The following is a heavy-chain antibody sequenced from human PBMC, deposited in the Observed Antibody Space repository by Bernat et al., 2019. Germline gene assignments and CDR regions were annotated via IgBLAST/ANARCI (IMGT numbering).Heavy chain of an antibody. V-gene: IGHV1-69*02. D-gene: IGHD1-26*01. CDR1: GGTFSSYT. CDR2: IIPILGIA. Sequence: QVQLVQSGAEVKKPGSSVKVSCKASGGTFSSYTISWVRQAPGQGLEWMGRIIPILGIANYAQKIQGKVTITAGKGTSTAYMELSSLRVETTAVYDCARDRWAGWEYGMDVCGEGTTVTVSS. CDR3: ARDRWAGWEYGMDV. J-gene: IGHJ6*04.